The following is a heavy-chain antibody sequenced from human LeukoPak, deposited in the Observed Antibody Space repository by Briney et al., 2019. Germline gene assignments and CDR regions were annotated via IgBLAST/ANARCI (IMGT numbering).Heavy chain of an antibody. CDR1: GYSISSGYY. CDR2: IYHSGST. V-gene: IGHV4-38-2*02. J-gene: IGHJ6*03. Sequence: PSETLSLTCAVSGYSISSGYYWGWIRQPPGKGLEWIGSIYHSGSTYYNPSLKSRVTISVDTSKNQFSLKLSSVTAADTAIYYCAREGWDYYYMDVWGKGTTVTVSS. CDR3: AREGWDYYYMDV. D-gene: IGHD6-19*01.